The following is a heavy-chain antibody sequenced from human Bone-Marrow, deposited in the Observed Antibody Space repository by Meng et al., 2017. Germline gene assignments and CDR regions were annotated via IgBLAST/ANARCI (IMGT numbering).Heavy chain of an antibody. V-gene: IGHV1-46*01. CDR1: GYTFTRYY. J-gene: IGHJ5*02. Sequence: ASVKVSCKASGYTFTRYYMHWVRQAPGQGLEWMGIINPSGGSTSYAQKFQGRVTMTRDTSTSTVYMELSSLRSEDTAVYYCARGNYGSGSYYNADWFDPWGHGTQVTVSS. D-gene: IGHD3-10*01. CDR2: INPSGGST. CDR3: ARGNYGSGSYYNADWFDP.